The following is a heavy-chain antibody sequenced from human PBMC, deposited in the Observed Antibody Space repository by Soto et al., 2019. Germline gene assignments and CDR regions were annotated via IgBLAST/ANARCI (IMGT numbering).Heavy chain of an antibody. V-gene: IGHV1-69*02. Sequence: QVQLVQSGAEVKKPGSSVKVSCKASGGTFSSYTISWVRQAPGQGLEWMGRIIPILGIANYAQKFQGRVTITADKSTSTAYMELSSLRSEDTAVYYCARGADGYNGIDPWGRGTLVTVSS. D-gene: IGHD5-12*01. CDR3: ARGADGYNGIDP. CDR1: GGTFSSYT. CDR2: IIPILGIA. J-gene: IGHJ5*02.